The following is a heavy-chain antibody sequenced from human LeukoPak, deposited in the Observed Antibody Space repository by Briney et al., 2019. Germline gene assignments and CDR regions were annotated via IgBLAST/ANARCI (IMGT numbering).Heavy chain of an antibody. D-gene: IGHD6-25*01. Sequence: GGSLRLSCAASGFTFSSYAMHWVRQAPGKGLEWVANIKQDGSEKYYVDSVKGRFTISRDNAKNSLYLQMNSLRAEDTAVYYCARRAARYWGQGALVTVSS. CDR2: IKQDGSEK. J-gene: IGHJ4*02. V-gene: IGHV3-7*01. CDR3: ARRAARY. CDR1: GFTFSSYA.